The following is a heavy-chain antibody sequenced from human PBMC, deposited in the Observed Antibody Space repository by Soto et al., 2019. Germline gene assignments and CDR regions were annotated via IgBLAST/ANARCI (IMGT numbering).Heavy chain of an antibody. CDR3: ASNGDRGDFDY. J-gene: IGHJ4*02. V-gene: IGHV4-59*01. CDR2: IYYSGST. D-gene: IGHD3-10*01. CDR1: GGSISSYY. Sequence: SETLSLTCTVSGGSISSYYWSWIRQPPGKGLEWIGYIYYSGSTNYNPSLKSRVTISVDTSKNQFSLKLSSVTAADTAVYYCASNGDRGDFDYWGQGTLVTVSS.